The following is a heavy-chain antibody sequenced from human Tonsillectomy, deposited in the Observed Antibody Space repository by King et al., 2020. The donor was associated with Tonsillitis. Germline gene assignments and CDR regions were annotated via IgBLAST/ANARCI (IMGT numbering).Heavy chain of an antibody. CDR1: GGTFSSYA. Sequence: QLVQSGAEVKKPGSSVKVSCKASGGTFSSYAISWVRQAPGQGLEWMGGIIPIFGTANYAQKFQGRVTITADESTSTAYMELSSLRSEDTAVYYCARGCFWSGSTPPPPPGAFDIWGQGTMVTVSS. D-gene: IGHD3-3*01. J-gene: IGHJ3*02. CDR2: IIPIFGTA. CDR3: ARGCFWSGSTPPPPPGAFDI. V-gene: IGHV1-69*01.